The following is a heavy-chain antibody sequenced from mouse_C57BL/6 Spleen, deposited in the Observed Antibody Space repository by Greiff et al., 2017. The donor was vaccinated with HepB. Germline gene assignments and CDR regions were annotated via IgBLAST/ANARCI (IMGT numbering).Heavy chain of an antibody. Sequence: EVKLQESGAELVRPGASVKLSCTASGFNIKDDYMHWVKQRPEQGLEWIGWIDPENGDTEYASKFQGKATITADTSSNTAYLLLSSLTSEDTAVYYCTTDGDYDGFAYWGQGTLVTVSA. CDR3: TTDGDYDGFAY. CDR1: GFNIKDDY. D-gene: IGHD2-4*01. CDR2: IDPENGDT. V-gene: IGHV14-4*01. J-gene: IGHJ3*01.